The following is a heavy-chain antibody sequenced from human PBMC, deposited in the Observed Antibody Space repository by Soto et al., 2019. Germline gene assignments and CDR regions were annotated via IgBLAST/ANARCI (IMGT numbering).Heavy chain of an antibody. CDR1: GLTVSSNY. Sequence: GGSLRLSCAASGLTVSSNYMSWVRQAPGKGLEWVSIIYSGDASYYAAPVKGRFTISRDDSKNTLYLQMNSLKTEDTAVYYCTTDHGIYYYDSSGPLEWGQGTLVTVSS. CDR2: IYSGDAS. CDR3: TTDHGIYYYDSSGPLE. J-gene: IGHJ4*02. D-gene: IGHD3-22*01. V-gene: IGHV3-53*01.